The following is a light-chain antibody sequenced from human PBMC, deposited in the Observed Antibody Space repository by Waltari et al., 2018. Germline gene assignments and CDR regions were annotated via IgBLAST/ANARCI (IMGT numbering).Light chain of an antibody. CDR3: QQYYRSRT. CDR2: WAS. CDR1: QGVLYSANNKNY. Sequence: QGVLYSANNKNYLAWYQQKPGPPPKLLIRWASTRESGVPDRFSGSGSGTDFTLTISSLQAEDVAVYYCQQYYRSRTFGQGTRVEIK. J-gene: IGKJ1*01. V-gene: IGKV4-1*01.